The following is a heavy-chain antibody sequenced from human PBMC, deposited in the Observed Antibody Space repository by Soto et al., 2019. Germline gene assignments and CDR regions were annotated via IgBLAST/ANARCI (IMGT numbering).Heavy chain of an antibody. V-gene: IGHV4-4*02. D-gene: IGHD5-12*01. CDR3: ATLSTSIGWLRLPSGLYGMDG. J-gene: IGHJ6*02. CDR1: GGSISSSNW. Sequence: SETLSLTCAVSGGSISSSNWWSWVRQPPGKGLEWIGEIYHSGSTNYNPSLKSRVTISVDKSKNQFSLKLSSVTAADTAVYYCATLSTSIGWLRLPSGLYGMDGWGQGTTVTVSS. CDR2: IYHSGST.